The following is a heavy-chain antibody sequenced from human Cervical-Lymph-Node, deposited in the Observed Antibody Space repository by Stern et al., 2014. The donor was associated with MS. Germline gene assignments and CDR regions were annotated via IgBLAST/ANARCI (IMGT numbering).Heavy chain of an antibody. Sequence: VQLVQSGAEVKKPGESLKISCTGSGYSFTSYWIAWVRHMPGKGLEWRGIVDPGDSDTRYSPSFQGQVSISADKSTSTAYLQWSSLKASDTAMYYCARTRYSSSWYTFDPWGQGTLVTVSS. D-gene: IGHD6-13*01. J-gene: IGHJ5*02. CDR2: VDPGDSDT. CDR3: ARTRYSSSWYTFDP. CDR1: GYSFTSYW. V-gene: IGHV5-51*03.